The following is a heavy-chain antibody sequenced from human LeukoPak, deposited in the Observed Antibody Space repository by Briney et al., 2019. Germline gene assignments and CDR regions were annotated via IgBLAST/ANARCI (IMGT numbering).Heavy chain of an antibody. V-gene: IGHV4-39*01. J-gene: IGHJ3*02. D-gene: IGHD3-22*01. Sequence: WVRQPPGKGLEWIGSIYYSGSTYYNPSLKSRVTISVDTSKNQFSLKLSSVTAADTAVYYCARISSGYAFDIWGQGTMVTVSS. CDR3: ARISSGYAFDI. CDR2: IYYSGST.